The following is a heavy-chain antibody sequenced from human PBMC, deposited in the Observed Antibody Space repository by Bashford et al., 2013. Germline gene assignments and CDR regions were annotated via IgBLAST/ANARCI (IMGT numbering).Heavy chain of an antibody. J-gene: IGHJ3*01. D-gene: IGHD2-2*01. CDR2: MTSDRNTI. Sequence: VRQAPGKGLEWVSYMTSDRNTIYYSDSARGRFTISRDNAKNSLYLQMNSLSAEDTAVYYCVRDSRRNDAFDVWGQGTMVTVSS. V-gene: IGHV3-48*03. CDR3: VRDSRRNDAFDV.